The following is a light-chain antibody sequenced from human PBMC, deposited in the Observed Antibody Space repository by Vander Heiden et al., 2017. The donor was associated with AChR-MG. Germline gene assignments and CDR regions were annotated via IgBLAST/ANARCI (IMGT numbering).Light chain of an antibody. Sequence: DIQMTQSPSSLSASIGDRVTITCRASQSISSYLNWYQQKPGKAPKLLIYAASSLQSGVPSRFSGSGSGTDFTLIISSLHPEDFATYYCQQSDGTPRTFGQGTKLEIK. CDR1: QSISSY. CDR3: QQSDGTPRT. V-gene: IGKV1-39*01. CDR2: AAS. J-gene: IGKJ2*01.